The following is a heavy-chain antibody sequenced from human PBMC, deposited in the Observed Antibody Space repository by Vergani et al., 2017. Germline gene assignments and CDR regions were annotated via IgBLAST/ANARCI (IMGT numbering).Heavy chain of an antibody. Sequence: EVQLVESGGDLVQPGGSLRLSCAASGFTVSSNYMSWVRQAPGKGLEWVSVIYSGGSTYYADSVKGRFTISRDNSKNTLYLQMNSLSSEDTAVYYCARKCGGDCYYFDYWGQGTLVTVSS. V-gene: IGHV3-53*01. CDR2: IYSGGST. CDR3: ARKCGGDCYYFDY. J-gene: IGHJ4*02. D-gene: IGHD2-21*02. CDR1: GFTVSSNY.